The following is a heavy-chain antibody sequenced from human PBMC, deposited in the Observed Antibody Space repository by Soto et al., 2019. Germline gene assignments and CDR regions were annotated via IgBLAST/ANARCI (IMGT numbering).Heavy chain of an antibody. CDR2: IVVGSGHP. Sequence: GASVKVSCKASGFTFSNSAVQWVRQSRGQRLECMGWIVVGSGHPNLAQKFQDRVTLTRDMSTGTAYMELSSLRSEDTAVYYCAADVIAVAGDFDHWGQGTQVTVS. D-gene: IGHD6-19*01. CDR1: GFTFSNSA. V-gene: IGHV1-58*01. J-gene: IGHJ4*02. CDR3: AADVIAVAGDFDH.